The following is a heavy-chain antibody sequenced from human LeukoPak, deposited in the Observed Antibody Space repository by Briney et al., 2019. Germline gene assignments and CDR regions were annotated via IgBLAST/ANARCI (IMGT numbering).Heavy chain of an antibody. CDR3: ARGYDYYGSGCYYNG. J-gene: IGHJ4*02. CDR1: GFTFSSHG. CDR2: ISGPGITT. Sequence: GGSLRLSCAASGFTFSSHGMSWVRQAPGKGLEWVSSISGPGITTYYADSVKGRFTISRDNAKNSLYLQMNSLRAEDTAVYYCARGYDYYGSGCYYNGWGQGTLVTVSS. V-gene: IGHV3-21*01. D-gene: IGHD3-10*01.